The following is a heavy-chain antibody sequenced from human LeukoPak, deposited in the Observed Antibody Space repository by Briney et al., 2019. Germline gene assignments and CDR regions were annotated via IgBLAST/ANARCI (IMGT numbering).Heavy chain of an antibody. CDR2: INPKSGGT. J-gene: IGHJ4*02. CDR3: AREQSSSGYYPHYYFDY. CDR1: GYTFTGYC. V-gene: IGHV1-2*02. D-gene: IGHD3-22*01. Sequence: ASVKVSCKASGYTFTGYCMHWVRQAPGQGLEWMGWINPKSGGTNYAQKFQGRVTMTRDTSISTTYMELSRLRSDDTAVYYCAREQSSSGYYPHYYFDYWGQGTLVTVSS.